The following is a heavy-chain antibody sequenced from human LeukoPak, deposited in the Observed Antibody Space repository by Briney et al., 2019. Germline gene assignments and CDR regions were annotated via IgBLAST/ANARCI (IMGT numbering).Heavy chain of an antibody. V-gene: IGHV4-34*01. CDR2: INHSGST. Sequence: KPSETLSLTCAVYGGSFSGYYWSWIRQPPGKGLEWIGEINHSGSTNYNPSLKSRVTISVDTSKNQFSLKLSSVTAADTAVYYCARKGSLVPAYTSHCGMDVWGQGTTVTVSS. J-gene: IGHJ6*02. CDR3: ARKGSLVPAYTSHCGMDV. CDR1: GGSFSGYY. D-gene: IGHD2-2*01.